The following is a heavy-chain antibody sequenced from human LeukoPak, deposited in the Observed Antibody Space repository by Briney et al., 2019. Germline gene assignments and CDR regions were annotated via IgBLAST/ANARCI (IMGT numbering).Heavy chain of an antibody. CDR2: IKQDESEK. Sequence: GGSLRLSCAASGFTFSNYWMTWVRQAPGKGLEWVANIKQDESEKYYVDSVKGRFTISRDNAKNSLYLQMNSLRAEDTAVYYCARFVVLPAAPGGWFDPCGQGTLVTVSS. CDR3: ARFVVLPAAPGGWFDP. CDR1: GFTFSNYW. D-gene: IGHD2-2*01. J-gene: IGHJ5*02. V-gene: IGHV3-7*01.